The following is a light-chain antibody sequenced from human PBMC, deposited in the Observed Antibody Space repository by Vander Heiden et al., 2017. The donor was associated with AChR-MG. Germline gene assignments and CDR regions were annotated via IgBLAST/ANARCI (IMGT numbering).Light chain of an antibody. CDR1: SSDVGGYNY. CDR2: DVS. J-gene: IGLJ2*01. Sequence: QSALTQPRSVSGSPGQSVPISCTGTSSDVGGYNYVAWYQQHPGKAPKLMIYDVSKRPAGVPDRFSGSKSGNTASLTISGLQAEDEADYYCCSYAGSDTLEVFGGGTKLTVL. CDR3: CSYAGSDTLEV. V-gene: IGLV2-11*01.